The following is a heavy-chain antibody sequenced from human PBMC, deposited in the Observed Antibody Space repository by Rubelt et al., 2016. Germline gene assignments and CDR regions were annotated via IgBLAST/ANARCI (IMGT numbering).Heavy chain of an antibody. CDR2: ISAYNGNT. D-gene: IGHD3-10*01. V-gene: IGHV1-18*01. Sequence: QVQLVQSGAEVKKPGASVKVSCKASGYTFTSYGISWVRQAPGQGLEWMGWISAYNGNTNYAQKLQGRVTITTDTSTSTAYMELRSLRADDTAVYYGARCYGSGSYGNWFDPWGQGTLVTVSS. J-gene: IGHJ5*02. CDR3: ARCYGSGSYGNWFDP. CDR1: GYTFTSYG.